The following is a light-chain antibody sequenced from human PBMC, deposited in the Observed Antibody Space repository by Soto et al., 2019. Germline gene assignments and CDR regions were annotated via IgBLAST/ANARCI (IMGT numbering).Light chain of an antibody. J-gene: IGKJ1*01. CDR1: QSISAW. CDR3: QQYARYST. V-gene: IGKV1-5*03. CDR2: KAS. Sequence: DIQMTQSPSTLSASVGDRVTITCRASQSISAWLAWYQQRPGKAPKLLIYKASSLESGVPSRFSGSGSGTDFTLTISSLQPDDLATYYCQQYARYSTFGQGTKVEI.